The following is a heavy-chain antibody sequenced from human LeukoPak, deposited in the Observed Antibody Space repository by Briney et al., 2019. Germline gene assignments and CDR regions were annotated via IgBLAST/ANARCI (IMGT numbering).Heavy chain of an antibody. CDR1: GGSISSSSYY. Sequence: SSETLSLTCTVSGGSISSSSYYWGWIRQPPGKGLEWIGSIYYSGSTYYNPSLKSRVTISVDTSKNQFSLKLSSVTAADTAVYYCGILGTSIYYYYGMDVWGQGTTVTVSS. CDR3: GILGTSIYYYYGMDV. V-gene: IGHV4-39*01. J-gene: IGHJ6*02. CDR2: IYYSGST. D-gene: IGHD1-26*01.